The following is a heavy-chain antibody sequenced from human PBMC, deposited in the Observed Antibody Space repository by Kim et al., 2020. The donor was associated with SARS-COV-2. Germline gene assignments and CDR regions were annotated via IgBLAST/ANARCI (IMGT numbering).Heavy chain of an antibody. J-gene: IGHJ4*02. V-gene: IGHV3-30*02. Sequence: ADSEKGRFTISRDNSKNTLYLQMNSLRAEDTAVYYCAKAIGGYSYGYYFVYWGEGTLVTVSS. D-gene: IGHD5-18*01. CDR3: AKAIGGYSYGYYFVY.